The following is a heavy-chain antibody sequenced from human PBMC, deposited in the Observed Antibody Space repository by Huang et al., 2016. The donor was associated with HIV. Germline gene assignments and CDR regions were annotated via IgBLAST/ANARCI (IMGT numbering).Heavy chain of an antibody. CDR1: GYTFSSFG. D-gene: IGHD5-18*01. Sequence: QVQLVQSGAEVKKPGASVKVSCKASGYTFSSFGISWVRQAPGQGLEWVGWSSGYNGNPKFAQKFQGRLTMTTDTSTSTAYMELRSLRSDDTAVYYCARGGGIQLWLLGYYYMDVWGNGTTVTVSS. CDR2: SSGYNGNP. J-gene: IGHJ6*03. CDR3: ARGGGIQLWLLGYYYMDV. V-gene: IGHV1-18*01.